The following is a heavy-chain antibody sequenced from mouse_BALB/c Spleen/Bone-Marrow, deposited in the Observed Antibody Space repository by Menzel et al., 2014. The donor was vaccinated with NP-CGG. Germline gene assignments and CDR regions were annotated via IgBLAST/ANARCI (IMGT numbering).Heavy chain of an antibody. J-gene: IGHJ2*01. V-gene: IGHV1-7*01. D-gene: IGHD4-1*01. CDR2: INPSTGYT. CDR3: ARSQTGTYFDY. Sequence: VQVVESGAELAKPGASVKMSCKASGYTFTSYWMHWVKQRPGQGLEWIGYINPSTGYTEYNQKFKDKATLTADKSSSTAYMQLSSLTSEDSAVYYGARSQTGTYFDYWGQGTTLTVSS. CDR1: GYTFTSYW.